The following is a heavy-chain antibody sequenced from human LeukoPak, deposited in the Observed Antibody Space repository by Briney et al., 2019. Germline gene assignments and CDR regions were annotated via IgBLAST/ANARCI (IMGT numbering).Heavy chain of an antibody. V-gene: IGHV4-39*07. CDR2: MYFSGIT. CDR1: GVSISSNSYY. CDR3: AREGYCDSGGYYNFDY. J-gene: IGHJ4*02. D-gene: IGHD3-22*01. Sequence: PSETLSLTCAVSGVSISSNSYYWSCIRQPPGKGLEWIMPMYFSGITYYDSSLNSLANITVDTNNTQFSQMISFVTAADTAVYYCAREGYCDSGGYYNFDYWGQGTLVTVSS.